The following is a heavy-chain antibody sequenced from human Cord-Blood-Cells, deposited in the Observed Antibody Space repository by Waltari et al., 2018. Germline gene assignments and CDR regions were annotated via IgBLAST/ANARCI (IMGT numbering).Heavy chain of an antibody. J-gene: IGHJ4*02. CDR3: ARGPLYYFDY. CDR2: INPSSGGT. CDR1: GYTFTGYY. V-gene: IGHV1-2*02. Sequence: QVQLVQSGAEVKKPGASVKVSCKASGYTFTGYYMPWGRQAPGQGVEWMGGINPSSGGTNYAQKFQGRVTMTRDTSISKAYMELSRLRSDDTAVYYCARGPLYYFDYWGQGTLVTVSS.